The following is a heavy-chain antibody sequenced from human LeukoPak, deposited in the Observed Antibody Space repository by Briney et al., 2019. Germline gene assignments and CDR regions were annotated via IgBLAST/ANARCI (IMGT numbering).Heavy chain of an antibody. CDR3: ARAIAAADSY. D-gene: IGHD6-13*01. CDR1: GFTFSNYW. Sequence: GGSLRLSCAASGFTFSNYWMSWVRQAPGKGLEWVANIKQNGSQKYYVDSVKGRFTISRDNAKNSLYLQMNSLRAEDTAVYYCARAIAAADSYWRQGTLVTVSS. V-gene: IGHV3-7*01. J-gene: IGHJ4*02. CDR2: IKQNGSQK.